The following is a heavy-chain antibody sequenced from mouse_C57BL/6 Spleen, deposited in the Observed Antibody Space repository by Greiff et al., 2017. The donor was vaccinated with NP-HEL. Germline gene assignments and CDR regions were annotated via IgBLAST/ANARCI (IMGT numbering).Heavy chain of an antibody. CDR3: TRYHLLRYFDY. CDR2: IDPETGGT. CDR1: GYTFTDYE. D-gene: IGHD1-1*01. J-gene: IGHJ2*01. Sequence: VQLQQSGAELVRPGASVTLSCKASGYTFTDYEMHWVKQTPVHGLEWIGAIDPETGGTAYNQKFKGKAILTADKSSSTAYMELRSLTSEDSAVYYCTRYHLLRYFDYWGQGTTLTVSS. V-gene: IGHV1-15*01.